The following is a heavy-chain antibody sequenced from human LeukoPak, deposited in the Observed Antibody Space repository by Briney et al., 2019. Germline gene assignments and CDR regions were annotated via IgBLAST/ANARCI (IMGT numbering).Heavy chain of an antibody. CDR3: ARDGPDYYYHYHMDV. Sequence: PGGSLRLSCAASGFTFSSYSMNWVRQAPGKGLEWVSSISSSSSYIYYADSVKGRFTISRDNAKNSLYLQMNSLRAEDTAVYYCARDGPDYYYHYHMDVWGKGTTVTVSS. V-gene: IGHV3-21*01. J-gene: IGHJ6*03. CDR1: GFTFSSYS. CDR2: ISSSSSYI.